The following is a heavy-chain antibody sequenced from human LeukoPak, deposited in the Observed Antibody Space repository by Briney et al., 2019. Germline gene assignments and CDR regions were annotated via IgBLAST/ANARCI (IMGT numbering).Heavy chain of an antibody. V-gene: IGHV5-51*01. Sequence: GESLKISCKGSGYSFTSDWIGWVRQMPGKGLEWMGITYPGDSDTRYSPSFQGHVTISVDKSINTAYLQWSGLKASDTAMYYCARLRGDDSSGSYYFDYWGQGTLVTVSS. CDR2: TYPGDSDT. CDR1: GYSFTSDW. CDR3: ARLRGDDSSGSYYFDY. D-gene: IGHD3-22*01. J-gene: IGHJ4*02.